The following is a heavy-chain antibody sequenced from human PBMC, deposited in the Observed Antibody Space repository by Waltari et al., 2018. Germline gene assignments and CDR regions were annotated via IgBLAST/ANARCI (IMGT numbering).Heavy chain of an antibody. D-gene: IGHD6-6*01. J-gene: IGHJ3*02. CDR1: GGSISSSSYY. CDR3: ARDGSLYSSSSLGPNDAFDI. Sequence: QLQLQESGPGLVKPSETLSLTCTVSGGSISSSSYYWGWIRQPPGKGLEWIGSIYYSGSTYYNPSLKSRVTISVDTSKNQFSLKLSSVTAADTAVYYCARDGSLYSSSSLGPNDAFDIWGQGTMVTVSS. V-gene: IGHV4-39*07. CDR2: IYYSGST.